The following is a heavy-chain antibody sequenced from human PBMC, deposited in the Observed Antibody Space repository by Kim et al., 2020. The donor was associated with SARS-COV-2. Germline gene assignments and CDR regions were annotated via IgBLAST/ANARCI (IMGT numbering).Heavy chain of an antibody. CDR2: IYHSGST. Sequence: SETLSLTCAVSGGSISSGGYSWSWIRQPPGKGLEWIGYIYHSGSTYYNPSLKSRVTISVDRSKNQFSLKLSSVTAADTAVYYCAREVVVAARSYYFDYWGQGTLVTVSS. CDR3: AREVVVAARSYYFDY. D-gene: IGHD2-15*01. V-gene: IGHV4-30-2*01. J-gene: IGHJ4*02. CDR1: GGSISSGGYS.